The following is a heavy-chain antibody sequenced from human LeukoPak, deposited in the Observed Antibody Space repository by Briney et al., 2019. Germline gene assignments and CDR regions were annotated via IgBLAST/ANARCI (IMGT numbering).Heavy chain of an antibody. V-gene: IGHV1-18*01. J-gene: IGHJ4*02. CDR1: GYTFTSYG. D-gene: IGHD6-13*01. CDR2: ISAYNGNT. CDR3: ARDGHSSSWYHLNY. Sequence: ASVKVSCKASGYTFTSYGISWVRQAPGQGLEWMGWISAYNGNTNYAQKLQGRVTMTTDTSTSTAHMELRSLRSDDTAVYYCARDGHSSSWYHLNYWGQGTLVTVSS.